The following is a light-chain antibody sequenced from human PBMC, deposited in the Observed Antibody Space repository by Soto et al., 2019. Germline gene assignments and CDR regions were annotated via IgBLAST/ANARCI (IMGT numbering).Light chain of an antibody. V-gene: IGKV3-15*01. Sequence: EIVMTQSPATLSVSPWERATLSCRASQSVRSNLAWYQQKPGQAPRLLIYGASTRATGIPATFSGSGSGTQFTLTISSLQSEDFAVYFCQQYNNWPAITFGQGTRLEIK. CDR2: GAS. CDR3: QQYNNWPAIT. CDR1: QSVRSN. J-gene: IGKJ5*01.